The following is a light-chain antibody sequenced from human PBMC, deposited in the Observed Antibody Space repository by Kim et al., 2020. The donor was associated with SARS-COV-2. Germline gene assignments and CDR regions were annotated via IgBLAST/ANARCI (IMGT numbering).Light chain of an antibody. V-gene: IGLV10-54*01. CDR3: SAWDDSLKAWV. Sequence: QAGLTQPPSVSQGLRQTATLTCTGNSNNIGDQGVAWLQQHQGHPPKLLSYRNNKRPSGISERLSASRSGNTASLTITGLQPEDEAYYYCSAWDDSLKAWVFGGGTKLTVL. J-gene: IGLJ3*02. CDR2: RNN. CDR1: SNNIGDQG.